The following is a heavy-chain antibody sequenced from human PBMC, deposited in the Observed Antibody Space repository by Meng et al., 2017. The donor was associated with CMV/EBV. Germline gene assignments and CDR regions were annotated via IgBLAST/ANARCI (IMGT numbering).Heavy chain of an antibody. J-gene: IGHJ5*02. D-gene: IGHD5-18*01. CDR2: IDTGATRT. V-gene: IGHV3-23*03. CDR3: AKDLSFGYSSGVFDP. CDR1: GFSFSNFA. Sequence: LTGAASGFSFSNFAMTWVRQAPGKGLEWVSVIDTGATRTYYADSVKGRFIVTREDFKNTLFLQMNSLRAEDTAVYYCAKDLSFGYSSGVFDPWGQGTLVTVSS.